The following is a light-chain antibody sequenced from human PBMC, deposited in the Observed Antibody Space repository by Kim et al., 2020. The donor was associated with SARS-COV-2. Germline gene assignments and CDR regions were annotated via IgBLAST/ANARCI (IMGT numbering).Light chain of an antibody. CDR3: QQYDTSPLT. V-gene: IGKV3D-20*01. CDR2: DAS. CDR1: QSVRSNY. Sequence: SPGERATLSCGASQSVRSNYLAWYQQKPGLAPRLLIYDASSRATGIPDRFSGRGSGTDFTLTISRLEPEDFAVYFCQQYDTSPLTFGGGTKVDIK. J-gene: IGKJ4*01.